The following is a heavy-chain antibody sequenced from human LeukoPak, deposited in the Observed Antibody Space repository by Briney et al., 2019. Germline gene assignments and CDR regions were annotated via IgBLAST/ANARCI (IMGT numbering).Heavy chain of an antibody. CDR3: ARGAVSRRDRYDDY. Sequence: VSSVKVSCKASGYTFTSYDINWVRQATGQGLEWMGWMNPNSGNTGYAQKFQGRVTMTRNTSISTAYMELSSLRSEDTAVYYCARGAVSRRDRYDDYWGQGTLVTVSS. J-gene: IGHJ4*02. CDR1: GYTFTSYD. D-gene: IGHD5-12*01. V-gene: IGHV1-8*01. CDR2: MNPNSGNT.